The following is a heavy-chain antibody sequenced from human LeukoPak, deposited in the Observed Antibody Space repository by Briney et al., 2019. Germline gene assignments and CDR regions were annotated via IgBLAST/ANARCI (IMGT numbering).Heavy chain of an antibody. Sequence: GESLKISCKGSGYSFTNYWIGWVRQMPGKGLEWMGIIYCGDSDTRYGPSFQGQVTISADKSISTAYLQWSSLKASDTAMYYCARQNGLPKYYYDSSPGYYGMDVWGQGTTVTVSS. D-gene: IGHD3-22*01. CDR3: ARQNGLPKYYYDSSPGYYGMDV. V-gene: IGHV5-51*01. CDR1: GYSFTNYW. J-gene: IGHJ6*02. CDR2: IYCGDSDT.